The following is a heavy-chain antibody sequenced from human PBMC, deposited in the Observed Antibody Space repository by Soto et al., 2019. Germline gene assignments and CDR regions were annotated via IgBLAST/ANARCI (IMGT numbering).Heavy chain of an antibody. Sequence: ASVKVSCKASGYTFTSYYMHWVRQAPGQGLEWMGIINPSGGSTSYAQKFQGRVTMTRDTSTSTVYMELSSLRSEDTAVYYCARVVDGYYYDSSGYLGYFDYWGQGTLVTVS. CDR3: ARVVDGYYYDSSGYLGYFDY. CDR2: INPSGGST. J-gene: IGHJ4*02. CDR1: GYTFTSYY. V-gene: IGHV1-46*01. D-gene: IGHD3-22*01.